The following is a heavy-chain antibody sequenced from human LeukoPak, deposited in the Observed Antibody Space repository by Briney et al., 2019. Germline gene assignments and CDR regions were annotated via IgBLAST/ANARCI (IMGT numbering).Heavy chain of an antibody. D-gene: IGHD3-10*01. CDR1: GYTFTGYY. Sequence: GASVTVSCKASGYTFTGYYMHWVRQAPGQGLEWMGWINPNSGGTNYAQKFQGRVTMTRDTSISTAYMELSRLRSDDTAVYYCTRELVGSGSYDYWGQGTLVTVSS. CDR3: TRELVGSGSYDY. J-gene: IGHJ4*02. CDR2: INPNSGGT. V-gene: IGHV1-2*02.